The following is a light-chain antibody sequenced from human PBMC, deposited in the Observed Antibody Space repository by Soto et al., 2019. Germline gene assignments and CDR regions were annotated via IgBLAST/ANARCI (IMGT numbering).Light chain of an antibody. CDR3: QQYDKWPPT. CDR1: QSVSSSY. V-gene: IGKV3-15*01. J-gene: IGKJ4*01. Sequence: EIVLTQSPGTLSLSPGERATLSCRASQSVSSSYLAWYQQKPGQAPRLLIYGASTRATGIPVRFSGSGSGTEFTLTISSLQSEDFAVYYCQQYDKWPPTFGEGTKVDI. CDR2: GAS.